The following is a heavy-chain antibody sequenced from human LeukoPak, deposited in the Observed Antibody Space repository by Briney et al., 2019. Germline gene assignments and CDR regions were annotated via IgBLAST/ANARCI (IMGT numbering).Heavy chain of an antibody. CDR1: GFIFSSYA. CDR3: AKATKSIVVDNYFDS. CDR2: ISGSGGSS. Sequence: PGGSLRLSCAASGFIFSSYAMSWVRQAPGKGLEWVSAISGSGGSSDYADSVKGRFTISRDSSTNTLYLQVNSLRAEDTAVYYCAKATKSIVVDNYFDSWGQGTLVTVSS. D-gene: IGHD3-22*01. J-gene: IGHJ4*02. V-gene: IGHV3-23*01.